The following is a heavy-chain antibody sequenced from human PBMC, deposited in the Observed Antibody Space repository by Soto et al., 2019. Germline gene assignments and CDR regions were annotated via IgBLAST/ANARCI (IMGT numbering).Heavy chain of an antibody. J-gene: IGHJ3*02. D-gene: IGHD2-15*01. Sequence: SETLSLTCAVYGGSFSGYYWSWIRQPPGKGLEWIGEINHSGSTNYNPSLKSRVTISVDTSKNQFSLKLSSVTAADTAVYYCARGLRAVVVVAATRGAFDIWGQGTMVTVSS. CDR1: GGSFSGYY. V-gene: IGHV4-34*01. CDR2: INHSGST. CDR3: ARGLRAVVVVAATRGAFDI.